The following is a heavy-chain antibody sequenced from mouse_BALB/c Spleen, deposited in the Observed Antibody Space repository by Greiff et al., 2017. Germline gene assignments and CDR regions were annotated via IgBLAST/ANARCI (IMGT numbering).Heavy chain of an antibody. V-gene: IGHV3-6*02. D-gene: IGHD2-1*01. J-gene: IGHJ1*01. CDR1: GYSITSGYY. CDR3: ARVLLWYFDV. Sequence: DVQLQESGPGLVKPSQSLSLTCSVTGYSITSGYYWNWIRQFPGNKLEWMGYISYDGSNNYNPSLKNRISITRDTSKNQFFLKLNSVTTEDTATYYCARVLLWYFDVWGAGTTVTVSS. CDR2: ISYDGSN.